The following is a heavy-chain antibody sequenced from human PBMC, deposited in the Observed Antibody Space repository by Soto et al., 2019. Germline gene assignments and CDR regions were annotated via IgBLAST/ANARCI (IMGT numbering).Heavy chain of an antibody. Sequence: PGESLKISCKGSGYSFTSYWIGWVRQMPGKGLEWMGIIYPGDSDTRYSPSFQGQVTISADKSISTAYLQWSSLKASDTAMYYCARIYCSGGSCYGYYYYYYMDVWGKGTTVTVSS. V-gene: IGHV5-51*01. CDR1: GYSFTSYW. D-gene: IGHD2-15*01. CDR2: IYPGDSDT. J-gene: IGHJ6*03. CDR3: ARIYCSGGSCYGYYYYYYMDV.